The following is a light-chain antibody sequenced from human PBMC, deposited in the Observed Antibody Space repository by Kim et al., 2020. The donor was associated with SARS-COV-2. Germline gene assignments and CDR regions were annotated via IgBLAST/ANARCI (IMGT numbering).Light chain of an antibody. CDR2: VNNTGSH. V-gene: IGLV4-69*01. Sequence: SLGASVKLTCTLNSGHSGKAIAWHQQQPEKGPRYLMKVNNTGSHSKGDGIPDRFSGSSSGVERYLTISSPQSVDEADYYRQSWVAFGGRIQLTVL. J-gene: IGLJ3*02. CDR3: QSWVA. CDR1: SGHSGKA.